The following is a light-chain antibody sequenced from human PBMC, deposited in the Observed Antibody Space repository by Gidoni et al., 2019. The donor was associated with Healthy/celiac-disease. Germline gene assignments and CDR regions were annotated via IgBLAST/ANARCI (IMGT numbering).Light chain of an antibody. Sequence: EHVLTQSPGTLSLSPGERATLYCRASQSVSSSYLAWYQQKPGQAPRLLIYGASSRDTGIPDRFSGSGSGTDFTLTISRLEPEDVAVYYCQQYGSSPLYTFGQGTKLEIK. V-gene: IGKV3-20*01. CDR1: QSVSSSY. CDR2: GAS. J-gene: IGKJ2*01. CDR3: QQYGSSPLYT.